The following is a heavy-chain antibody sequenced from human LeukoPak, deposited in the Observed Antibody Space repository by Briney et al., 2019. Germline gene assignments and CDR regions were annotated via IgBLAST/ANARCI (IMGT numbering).Heavy chain of an antibody. D-gene: IGHD1-26*01. CDR2: ISYDGGNK. CDR3: ARDSVGATNY. J-gene: IGHJ4*02. Sequence: PGGSLRLSCAASGFTFSTFAMHWVRQPPGKGLEWVAVISYDGGNKYYGDSVKGRFTISRDNSKNTLYLQMNSLRAEDTAVYYCARDSVGATNYWGQGTLVTVSS. CDR1: GFTFSTFA. V-gene: IGHV3-30*03.